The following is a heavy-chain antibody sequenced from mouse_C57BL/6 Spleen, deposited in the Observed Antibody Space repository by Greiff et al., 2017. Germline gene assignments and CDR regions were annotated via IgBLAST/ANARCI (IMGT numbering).Heavy chain of an antibody. D-gene: IGHD2-3*01. CDR1: GYTFTTYQ. CDR3: AREAYYGSMAY. V-gene: IGHV1-47*01. J-gene: IGHJ3*01. CDR2: IHPENGDT. Sequence: QVQLQQSGAELVKPGASVKMSCKASGYTFTTYQIAWMQQTPGQSLEWIGAIHPENGDTNYNDKFKGKATLTVDKSSSTVYLELSSLTSEDSAVYYCAREAYYGSMAYWGQGTLVTVSA.